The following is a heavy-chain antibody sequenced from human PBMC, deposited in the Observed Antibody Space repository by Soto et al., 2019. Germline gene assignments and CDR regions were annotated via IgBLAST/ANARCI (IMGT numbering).Heavy chain of an antibody. CDR3: ARDRAHFYESSGRLDL. Sequence: SETLSLTCSVPGDSMNNGDYFWTWIRQTPGKGLQWIGYISYSGSTFYNPSLKTRLAMSVDTSKNQFSVRLRSVTAADTAVYYCARDRAHFYESSGRLDLWGQGMWVTGS. CDR2: ISYSGST. V-gene: IGHV4-30-4*01. J-gene: IGHJ4*02. CDR1: GDSMNNGDYF. D-gene: IGHD3-22*01.